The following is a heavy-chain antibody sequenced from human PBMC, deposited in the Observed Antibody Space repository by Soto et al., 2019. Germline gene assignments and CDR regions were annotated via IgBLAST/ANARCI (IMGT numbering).Heavy chain of an antibody. CDR3: AKDRDRAAAGYYFDY. D-gene: IGHD6-13*01. CDR1: GFIFSNYG. CDR2: ISSDGNDK. V-gene: IGHV3-30*18. Sequence: QVQLVQSGGGVVQPGRSLRLSCAASGFIFSNYGMHWVRQAPGKGLEWVAFISSDGNDKYYADSVKGRFTISRDNTKNTMYLQMNSLRAEDTAVYYCAKDRDRAAAGYYFDYWGQGTLVTVSS. J-gene: IGHJ4*02.